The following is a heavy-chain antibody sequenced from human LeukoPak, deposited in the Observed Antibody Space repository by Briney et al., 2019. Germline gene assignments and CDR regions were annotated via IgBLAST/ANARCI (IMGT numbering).Heavy chain of an antibody. CDR2: IKSKTDGGTT. V-gene: IGHV3-15*01. J-gene: IGHJ6*03. D-gene: IGHD5-18*01. Sequence: GGSLRLSCAASGFTFSNAWMSWVRQAPGKGLEWVGRIKSKTDGGTTDYAAPVKGRFTISRDDSKNTLYLQMNSLKTEDTAVYYCTTVANSYGYTARVYYYYMDVWGKGTTVTISS. CDR1: GFTFSNAW. CDR3: TTVANSYGYTARVYYYYMDV.